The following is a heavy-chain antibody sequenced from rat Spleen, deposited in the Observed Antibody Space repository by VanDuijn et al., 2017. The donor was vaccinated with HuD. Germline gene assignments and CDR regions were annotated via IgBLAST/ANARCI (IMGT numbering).Heavy chain of an antibody. J-gene: IGHJ4*01. CDR1: GFTFSSYD. CDR3: ARAYDGPRMDA. CDR2: ITSGGSNT. D-gene: IGHD1-12*02. Sequence: EVQLVESGGGLVQPGRSMKLSCAASGFTFSSYDMAWVRQAPTKGLEWVASITSGGSNTYYPDSVKGRFTISRDNAKSTLYLQMDSLRSEDTATYYCARAYDGPRMDAWGQGASVTVSS. V-gene: IGHV5-25*01.